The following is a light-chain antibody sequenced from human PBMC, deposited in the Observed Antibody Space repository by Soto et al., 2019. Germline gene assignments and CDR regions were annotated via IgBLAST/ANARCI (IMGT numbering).Light chain of an antibody. V-gene: IGKV3-15*01. J-gene: IGKJ1*01. CDR3: QQYNNWRPWT. CDR1: QFVNSN. Sequence: ETVMTQSPATLSVSPGERATLSCRASQFVNSNLAWYQQKPGQAPRLLIYGASTRATGIPARFSGSGSGTEFTLTISSLQSEDFAIYYCQQYNNWRPWTFGQGTKVEIK. CDR2: GAS.